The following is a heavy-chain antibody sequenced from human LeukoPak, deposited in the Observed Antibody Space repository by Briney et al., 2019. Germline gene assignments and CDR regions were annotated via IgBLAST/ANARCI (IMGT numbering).Heavy chain of an antibody. CDR2: IKQDGSVN. J-gene: IGHJ3*02. CDR1: GFTFSSYW. V-gene: IGHV3-7*01. D-gene: IGHD3-9*01. CDR3: ARRRYGEAFDI. Sequence: PGGSLRLSCVASGFTFSSYWMSWVRQAPGKGLEWVANIKQDGSVNYFVDAVKGRFTISRDNAWNSLYLQMNSLRVEDTAVYYCARRRYGEAFDIWGQGTMVTVSS.